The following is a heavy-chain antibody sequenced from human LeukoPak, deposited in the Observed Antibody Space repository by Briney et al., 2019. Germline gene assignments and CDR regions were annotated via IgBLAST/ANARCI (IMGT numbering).Heavy chain of an antibody. CDR2: ISTSSSTM. J-gene: IGHJ3*02. Sequence: GGSLRLSCAASGFTFDDYSMNWVRRAPGKGLEWVSFISTSSSTMYYADSVKGRITISRDNAKNPMYLQMNSLRAEDTAVYYCARDGGSSWYGAFDIWGQGTIVTVSS. CDR3: ARDGGSSWYGAFDI. V-gene: IGHV3-48*01. D-gene: IGHD6-13*01. CDR1: GFTFDDYS.